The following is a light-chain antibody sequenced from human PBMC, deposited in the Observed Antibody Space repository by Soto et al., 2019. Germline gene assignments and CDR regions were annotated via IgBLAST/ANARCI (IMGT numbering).Light chain of an antibody. CDR2: DVS. J-gene: IGLJ1*01. CDR3: SSYTVSRTYV. CDR1: SSDVGAHNF. Sequence: QSVVTQPASVSGSPGQSIAISCTGTSSDVGAHNFVSWYQQYSGKAPKPIIYDVSNRPSGVSNRFSGSKSGNTASLTISGLQAEDEADYYCSSYTVSRTYVFGTGTKVTVL. V-gene: IGLV2-14*01.